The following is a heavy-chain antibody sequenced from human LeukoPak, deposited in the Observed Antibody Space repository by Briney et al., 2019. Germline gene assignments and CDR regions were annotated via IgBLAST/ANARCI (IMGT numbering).Heavy chain of an antibody. CDR1: GFTFSSYG. CDR3: AREAAAAGFFDY. V-gene: IGHV3-30*19. D-gene: IGHD6-13*01. Sequence: PGGSLRLSCAASGFTFSSYGMHWVRQAPGKGLEWVAVISYDGSNKYYADSVKGRFTISRDNSKNTLYLQMNSLRAEDTAVYYCAREAAAAGFFDYWGQGTLVTVSS. CDR2: ISYDGSNK. J-gene: IGHJ4*02.